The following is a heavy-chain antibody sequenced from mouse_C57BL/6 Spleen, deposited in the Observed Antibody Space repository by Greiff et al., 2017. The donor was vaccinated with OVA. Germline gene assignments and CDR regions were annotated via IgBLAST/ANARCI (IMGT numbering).Heavy chain of an antibody. CDR2: IFPGSGST. D-gene: IGHD1-1*01. Sequence: VQLQQSGPELVKPGASVKISCKASGYTFTDYYINWVKQRPGQGLEWIGWIFPGSGSTYYNEKFKGKATLTVDKSSSTAYMLLSSLTSEDSAVYFCVPYYYGSSWYFDVWGTGTTVTVSS. CDR1: GYTFTDYY. J-gene: IGHJ1*03. CDR3: VPYYYGSSWYFDV. V-gene: IGHV1-75*01.